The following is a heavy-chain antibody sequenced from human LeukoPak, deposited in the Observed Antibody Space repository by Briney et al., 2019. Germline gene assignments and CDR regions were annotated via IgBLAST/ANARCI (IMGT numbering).Heavy chain of an antibody. D-gene: IGHD5-24*01. Sequence: SETLSLTCTVSGGSISGYHWSWIRQPPGEGLEWIGYIYYSGSANYNPSLKSRVTISVDTSKNHFSLKLSSVTAADTAVYYCARARIDRDGYNSWFDYWGQGTLVTVSS. CDR1: GGSISGYH. CDR3: ARARIDRDGYNSWFDY. J-gene: IGHJ4*02. V-gene: IGHV4-59*12. CDR2: IYYSGSA.